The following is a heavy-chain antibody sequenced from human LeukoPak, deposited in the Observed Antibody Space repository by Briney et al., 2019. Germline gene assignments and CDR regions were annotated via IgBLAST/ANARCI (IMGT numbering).Heavy chain of an antibody. CDR2: INTNTGNP. J-gene: IGHJ5*02. CDR3: ARTFVEEPLRFLEWSLGDNWFDP. Sequence: ASVKVSCKASGYTFTSYAMNWVRQAPGQGLEWMGRINTNTGNPTYAQGFTGRFVFSLDTSVSTAYLQISSLKAEDTAVYYCARTFVEEPLRFLEWSLGDNWFDPWGQGTLVTVSS. CDR1: GYTFTSYA. V-gene: IGHV7-4-1*02. D-gene: IGHD3-3*01.